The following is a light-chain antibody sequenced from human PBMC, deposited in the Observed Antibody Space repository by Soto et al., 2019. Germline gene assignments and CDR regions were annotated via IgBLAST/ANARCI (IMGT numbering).Light chain of an antibody. CDR2: AAS. CDR1: QSINGY. Sequence: DIQMTQSPSSLSASVGDRVTITCRASQSINGYLNWYQQKPGKAPRLLIFAASNLQPGVPSRFSGSGSGTDFTLTISGLQPEDLATYYCQQSYDTYTFGQGTKLEIK. V-gene: IGKV1-39*01. CDR3: QQSYDTYT. J-gene: IGKJ2*01.